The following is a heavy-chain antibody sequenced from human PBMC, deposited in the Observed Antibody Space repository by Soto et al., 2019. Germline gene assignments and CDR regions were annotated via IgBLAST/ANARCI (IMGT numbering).Heavy chain of an antibody. Sequence: QVQVVQSGAEVKKPGASVKVSCKASGYTFKNYGISWVRQAPGQGLEWMGWISAYNGVINYAQKLQGIPTMTTDRRTSTAYMEVGSLRSDETAVYYCARDLGGGYWALMDVWGKATTVTVSS. V-gene: IGHV1-18*01. CDR1: GYTFKNYG. CDR2: ISAYNGVI. D-gene: IGHD5-12*01. CDR3: ARDLGGGYWALMDV. J-gene: IGHJ6*04.